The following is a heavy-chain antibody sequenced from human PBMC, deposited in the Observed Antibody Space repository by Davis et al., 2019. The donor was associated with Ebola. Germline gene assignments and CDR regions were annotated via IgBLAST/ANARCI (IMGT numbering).Heavy chain of an antibody. Sequence: GGSLRLSCAASGFIFSSYTMNWVRQAPGKGLEWVSSISVSSGYIYYEDSVRGRFTISRDNAKNSLNLQMNSLRVEDTAVYYCVVRDERALGYWGQGTLVTVSS. D-gene: IGHD2-8*01. CDR2: ISVSSGYI. J-gene: IGHJ4*02. CDR1: GFIFSSYT. V-gene: IGHV3-21*01. CDR3: VVRDERALGY.